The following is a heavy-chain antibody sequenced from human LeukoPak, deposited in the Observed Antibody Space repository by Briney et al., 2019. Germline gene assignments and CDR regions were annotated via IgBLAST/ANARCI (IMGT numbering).Heavy chain of an antibody. CDR2: IYNSGIT. J-gene: IGHJ3*02. Sequence: SETLSLTCTVSGGSISSGNYYWSWIRQPAGKGLEYIGRIYNSGITNYNPSLKSRVTISVDTSKNQFSLKLNSVTAADTAVYFCARGPYSYDSSGAFDIWGQGTMVTVSS. D-gene: IGHD3-22*01. V-gene: IGHV4-61*02. CDR1: GGSISSGNYY. CDR3: ARGPYSYDSSGAFDI.